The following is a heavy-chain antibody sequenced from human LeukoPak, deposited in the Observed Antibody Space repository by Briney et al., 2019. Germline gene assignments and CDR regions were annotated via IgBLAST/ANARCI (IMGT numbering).Heavy chain of an antibody. CDR1: GFTFSSYG. V-gene: IGHV3-30*02. CDR3: DKSHGGGLDAFDI. CDR2: IRYDGSNK. D-gene: IGHD3/OR15-3a*01. J-gene: IGHJ3*02. Sequence: RGSLRLSCAASGFTFSSYGMHWVRQAPGKGLEWVAFIRYDGSNKYYADSVKGRFTISRDNSKNTLYLQMISLRAEDTAVYYGDKSHGGGLDAFDIWGQGTLVTVSS.